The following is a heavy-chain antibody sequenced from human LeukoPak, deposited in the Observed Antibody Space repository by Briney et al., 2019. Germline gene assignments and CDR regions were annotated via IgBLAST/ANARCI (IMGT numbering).Heavy chain of an antibody. CDR2: ISAYNANT. CDR1: GYTFTNYG. CDR3: ARDYYSGSYYGDY. D-gene: IGHD1-26*01. Sequence: ASEKVSCKASGYTFTNYGISWVRQAPGQGLEWMGWISAYNANTNCAQRLQGRVTMTTDTSTSTAYMELRSLRSDDTAVYFCARDYYSGSYYGDYWGQGTLVTVSS. V-gene: IGHV1-18*01. J-gene: IGHJ4*02.